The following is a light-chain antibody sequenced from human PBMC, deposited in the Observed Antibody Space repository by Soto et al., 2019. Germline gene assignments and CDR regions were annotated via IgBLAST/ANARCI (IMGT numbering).Light chain of an antibody. CDR3: QQNNKWPPWT. CDR1: QSVSSN. Sequence: EIVMTQSPATLSVSPGERATLSCRASQSVSSNLAWYQQKPGQAPRLLIYGASTRATGIPARFSGSGSRTAFTLTISSLQSEDFAVYYCQQNNKWPPWTFGQGTKVESK. CDR2: GAS. J-gene: IGKJ1*01. V-gene: IGKV3-15*01.